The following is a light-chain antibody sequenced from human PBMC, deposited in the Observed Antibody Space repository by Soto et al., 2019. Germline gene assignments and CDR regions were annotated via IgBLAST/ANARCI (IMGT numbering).Light chain of an antibody. Sequence: DIQMTQSPSTLSGSVGDRVTITCRASQTISSWLAWYQQKPGKAPKXXIYKASTLKSGVPSRFSGSGSGTEVTITISSLQPDDGETYDGQHYNSYSEAFGQGTKVDIK. J-gene: IGKJ1*01. CDR1: QTISSW. CDR3: QHYNSYSEA. CDR2: KAS. V-gene: IGKV1-5*03.